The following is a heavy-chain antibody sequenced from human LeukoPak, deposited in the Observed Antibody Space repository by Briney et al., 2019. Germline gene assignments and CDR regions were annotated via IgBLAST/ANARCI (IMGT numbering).Heavy chain of an antibody. Sequence: RPGGSLRLSCAASGFTFSSYAMSWVRQAPGKGLEWVSAISGSGGSTYYADSVKGRFTISRDNSKNTLYLQINSLRAEDTAVYYCAKDDSSSHNWFDPWGQGTLVTVSS. CDR2: ISGSGGST. CDR1: GFTFSSYA. CDR3: AKDDSSSHNWFDP. D-gene: IGHD6-13*01. V-gene: IGHV3-23*01. J-gene: IGHJ5*02.